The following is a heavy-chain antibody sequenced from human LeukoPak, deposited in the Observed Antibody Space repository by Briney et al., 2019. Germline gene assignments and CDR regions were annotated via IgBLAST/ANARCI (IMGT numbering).Heavy chain of an antibody. V-gene: IGHV4-39*01. CDR1: GDSIRTTRY. CDR2: VYFSGST. J-gene: IGHJ6*02. D-gene: IGHD5-24*01. CDR3: ATQGYNNQTMDV. Sequence: PSETLSLTCTVSGDSIRTTRYWGWIRQPPGKGLEWIGAVYFSGSTYYNPSLKGRVIISVDTSKNQFSLKLTSVTAADTAVYYCATQGYNNQTMDVWGQGTTVTVSS.